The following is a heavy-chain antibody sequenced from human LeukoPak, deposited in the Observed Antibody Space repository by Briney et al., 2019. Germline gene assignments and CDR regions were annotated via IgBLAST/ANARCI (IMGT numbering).Heavy chain of an antibody. J-gene: IGHJ4*02. CDR2: IKQDGTEK. CDR3: ATIEAVRFHY. D-gene: IGHD6-19*01. CDR1: GFTFSSHW. V-gene: IGHV3-7*01. Sequence: PGGSLRLSCADSGFTFSSHWMAWVRQAPGKGLEWVANIKQDGTEKYYMDPVKGRFTISRDNAKNSLYLQMNSLRPEDTAVYYCATIEAVRFHYWGQGTLVTVSS.